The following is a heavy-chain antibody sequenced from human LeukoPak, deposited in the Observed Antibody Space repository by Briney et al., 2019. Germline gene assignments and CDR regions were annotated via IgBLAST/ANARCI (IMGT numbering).Heavy chain of an antibody. V-gene: IGHV4-30-4*01. D-gene: IGHD3-10*01. CDR2: IYYSGST. J-gene: IGHJ4*02. CDR3: AREGTMVRGVLDY. Sequence: PSETLSLTCTVSGGSLSSGDYYWSWIRQPPGTGLEWIGYIYYSGSTYYNPSLKSRVTISVDTSKNQFSLKLSSVTAADTAVYYCAREGTMVRGVLDYWGQGTLVTVSS. CDR1: GGSLSSGDYY.